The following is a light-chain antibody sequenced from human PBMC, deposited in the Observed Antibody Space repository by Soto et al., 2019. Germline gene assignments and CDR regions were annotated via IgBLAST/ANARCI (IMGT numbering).Light chain of an antibody. CDR1: QSASNNY. V-gene: IGKV3-20*01. J-gene: IGKJ1*01. Sequence: ESVLTQSRCSRSLTPGERATLSCRARQSASNNYLAWYQQNPGQAPMLLIYGASNSATGIPDRFSGSGSGTDFTLTISSLAPEDLELYSCQQYGSSAKVGPGTKLDIK. CDR3: QQYGSSAK. CDR2: GAS.